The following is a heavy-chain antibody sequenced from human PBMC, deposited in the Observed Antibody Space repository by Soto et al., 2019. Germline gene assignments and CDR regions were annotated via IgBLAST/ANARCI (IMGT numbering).Heavy chain of an antibody. CDR3: SREASVAGRKFDP. V-gene: IGHV6-1*01. Sequence: SQTLSLTCAISGDSVSSNSAAWNWIRQSPSRGLEWLGRTYYRSKWFNDYAVSVRSRIIINPDTSKNQFSLQLNSVTPEDTAVYYCSREASVAGRKFDPWGQGXLVTVSS. CDR2: TYYRSKWFN. CDR1: GDSVSSNSAA. J-gene: IGHJ5*02. D-gene: IGHD6-19*01.